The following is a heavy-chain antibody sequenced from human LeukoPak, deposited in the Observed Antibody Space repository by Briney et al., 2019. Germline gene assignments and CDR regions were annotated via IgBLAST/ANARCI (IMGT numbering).Heavy chain of an antibody. D-gene: IGHD7-27*01. V-gene: IGHV3-53*01. CDR2: IYSGGNT. J-gene: IGHJ4*02. CDR1: GFIVSSDY. CDR3: ARDFARTGDYHHFDY. Sequence: PGGSLRPSCAASGFIVSSDYMSWVRQAPGKGLEWVSVIYSGGNTYCADSVKGRFTISRDNSKNTVYLQMDSLRAEDTAVYYCARDFARTGDYHHFDYWGQGTLVTVSS.